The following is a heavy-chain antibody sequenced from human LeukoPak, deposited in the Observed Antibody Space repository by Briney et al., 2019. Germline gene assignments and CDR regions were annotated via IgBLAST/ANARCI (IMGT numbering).Heavy chain of an antibody. D-gene: IGHD1-26*01. J-gene: IGHJ3*02. CDR1: GYTFTSYG. CDR2: ISAYNGNT. CDR3: ARDLGELAPPGTFDI. V-gene: IGHV1-18*01. Sequence: GSVKVSCKASGYTFTSYGISWVRQAPGQGLEWMGWISAYNGNTNYAQKFQGRVTMTRDTSISTAYMELSRLRSDDTAVYYCARDLGELAPPGTFDIWGQGTMVTVSS.